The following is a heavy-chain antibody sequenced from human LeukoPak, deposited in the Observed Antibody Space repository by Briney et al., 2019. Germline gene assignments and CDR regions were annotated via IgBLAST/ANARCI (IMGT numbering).Heavy chain of an antibody. V-gene: IGHV4-34*01. CDR3: ARRVRGVIRYFDY. D-gene: IGHD3-10*01. Sequence: SETLSLTCAVYGGSFSGYYWSWIRQPPGKGLEWIGEINHSGSTNYNPSLKSRVTISVDTSKNQFSLKLSSVTAADTAVYYCARRVRGVIRYFDYWGQGTLVTVSS. CDR2: INHSGST. J-gene: IGHJ4*02. CDR1: GGSFSGYY.